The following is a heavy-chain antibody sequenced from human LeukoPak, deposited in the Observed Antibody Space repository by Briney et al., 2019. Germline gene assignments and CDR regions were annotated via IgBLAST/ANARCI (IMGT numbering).Heavy chain of an antibody. J-gene: IGHJ3*02. D-gene: IGHD3-22*01. CDR3: ARVSNSGYNSRGAFDI. Sequence: SETLALTCTVSGGSISSYYWSWMRQPPGKGLEWIGYIYYSGSTNYNPPLKSRVTISVDTSKNQFSLKLSSVTAADTAVYYCARVSNSGYNSRGAFDIWGQGTMVTVSS. CDR1: GGSISSYY. V-gene: IGHV4-59*01. CDR2: IYYSGST.